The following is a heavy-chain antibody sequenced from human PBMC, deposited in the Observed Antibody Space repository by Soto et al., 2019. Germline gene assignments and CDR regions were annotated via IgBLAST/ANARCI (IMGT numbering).Heavy chain of an antibody. J-gene: IGHJ4*02. CDR2: MNPNSGKT. V-gene: IGHV1-8*01. D-gene: IGHD2-15*01. CDR1: GYTFTSSD. Sequence: QVQLVQSGAEVKKPGASVKVSCKASGYTFTSSDINWVRQATGQGLEWMGWMNPNSGKTDYAQKFQGRVTMTRDTSIRTAYMELSSLTSEDTAVYYCARDGVLRRLIVFLEYWGQGTLVTVSS. CDR3: ARDGVLRRLIVFLEY.